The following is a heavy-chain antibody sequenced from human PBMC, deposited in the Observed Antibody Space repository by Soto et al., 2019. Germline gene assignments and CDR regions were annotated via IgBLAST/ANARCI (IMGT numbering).Heavy chain of an antibody. J-gene: IGHJ4*02. D-gene: IGHD4-17*01. CDR3: ARSHGDNDY. CDR1: GFTVCSYA. CDR2: ITGSGGST. V-gene: IGHV3-23*01. Sequence: PGGSLRLSCAASGFTVCSYAMSWVRQAPGKGLEWVSAITGSGGSTYYADSVKGRFTISRDNSKNTLYLQMNSLRAEDTAVYYCARSHGDNDYWGQGTLVTVSS.